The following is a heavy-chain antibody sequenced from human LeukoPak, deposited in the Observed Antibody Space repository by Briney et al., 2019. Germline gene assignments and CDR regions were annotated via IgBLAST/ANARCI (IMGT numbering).Heavy chain of an antibody. CDR2: IRSNAYGGTT. Sequence: GGSLRLSCLASGFTFGDYIMNWVRQAPGKGLEWVGFIRSNAYGGTTEYAASVKGRFTISRDDSKSIADLQMNSLKTEDTAVYYCTRGRGPYTSGWYTGYCFDYWGRGTLVTVST. V-gene: IGHV3-49*04. J-gene: IGHJ4*02. D-gene: IGHD6-19*01. CDR1: GFTFGDYI. CDR3: TRGRGPYTSGWYTGYCFDY.